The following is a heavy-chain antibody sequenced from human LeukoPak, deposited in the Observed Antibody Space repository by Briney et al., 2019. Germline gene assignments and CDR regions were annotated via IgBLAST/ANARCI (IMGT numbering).Heavy chain of an antibody. CDR2: INHSGST. CDR3: ARDGPIIAAASSGYFDY. V-gene: IGHV4-34*01. Sequence: SETLSLTCAVYGGSFSGYYWSWIRQPPGKGLEWIGEINHSGSTNYNPSLKSRVTISVDTSKNHFSLKLSSVTAADTAVYFCARDGPIIAAASSGYFDYWGQGSLVTVSS. D-gene: IGHD6-13*01. J-gene: IGHJ4*02. CDR1: GGSFSGYY.